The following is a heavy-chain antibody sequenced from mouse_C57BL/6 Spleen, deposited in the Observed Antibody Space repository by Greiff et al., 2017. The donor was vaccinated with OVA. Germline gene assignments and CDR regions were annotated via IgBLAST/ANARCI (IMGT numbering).Heavy chain of an antibody. V-gene: IGHV1-22*01. D-gene: IGHD4-1*02. Sequence: EVQLQQSGPELVKPGASVKMSCKASGYTFTDYNMHWVKQSHGKSLEWIGYINPNNGGTSYNQKFKGKATLTVNKSSSTAYMELRSLTSEDSAVYYCARLAFNWYYCDYWGQGTTLTVSS. J-gene: IGHJ2*01. CDR2: INPNNGGT. CDR1: GYTFTDYN. CDR3: ARLAFNWYYCDY.